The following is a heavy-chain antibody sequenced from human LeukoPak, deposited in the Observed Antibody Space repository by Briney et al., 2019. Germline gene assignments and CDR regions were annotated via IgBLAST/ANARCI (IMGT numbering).Heavy chain of an antibody. D-gene: IGHD4-11*01. CDR3: ARSVPDYTRFDY. V-gene: IGHV3-23*01. Sequence: GGSLRLSCAASGFTFSSYAMSWVRQAPGKGLEWVSAISGSGGSTYYADSVKGRFTISRDNSKNTLYLQMNSLRAEDTAVCYCARSVPDYTRFDYWGQGALVTVSS. CDR2: ISGSGGST. J-gene: IGHJ4*02. CDR1: GFTFSSYA.